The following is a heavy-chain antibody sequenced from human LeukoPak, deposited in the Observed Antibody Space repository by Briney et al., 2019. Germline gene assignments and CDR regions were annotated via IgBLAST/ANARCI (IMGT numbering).Heavy chain of an antibody. J-gene: IGHJ4*02. D-gene: IGHD3-22*01. CDR2: INHSGST. V-gene: IGHV4-34*01. CDR1: GGSFSSYY. Sequence: SETLSLTCTVSGGSFSSYYWSWIRQPPGKGLEWIGEINHSGSTNYNPSLKSRVTISVDTSKNQFSLKLSSVTAADTAVYYCARRDDSSGYHKIFDYWGPGTLVTVSS. CDR3: ARRDDSSGYHKIFDY.